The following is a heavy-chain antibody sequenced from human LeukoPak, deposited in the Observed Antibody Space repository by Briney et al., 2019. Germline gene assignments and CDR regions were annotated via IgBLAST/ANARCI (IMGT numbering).Heavy chain of an antibody. J-gene: IGHJ4*02. CDR3: ARLTFYYDSSGYHLDY. Sequence: GESLKISCKGSGYSFTSYWIGWVRQMPGKGLEWMGIIYPGDSDTRYSPSFQGQVTISADKSISTAYLQWSSLKASDTAMYYCARLTFYYDSSGYHLDYWGQGTLVTVSS. V-gene: IGHV5-51*01. D-gene: IGHD3-22*01. CDR1: GYSFTSYW. CDR2: IYPGDSDT.